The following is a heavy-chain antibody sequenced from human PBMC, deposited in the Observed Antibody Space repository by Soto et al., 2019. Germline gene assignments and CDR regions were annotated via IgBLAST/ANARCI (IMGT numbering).Heavy chain of an antibody. CDR3: ARGGLGYCSGGSCPKTWFDP. CDR2: ISPYNGNT. D-gene: IGHD2-15*01. J-gene: IGHJ5*02. Sequence: QVQLVQSGAEVKKPGASVKVSCKASGYTFTSYGITWVRQAPGQGLEWMGWISPYNGNTNYAQKLQGRVTMTTDTSPTTAYMELRSLRSDDTAVYYCARGGLGYCSGGSCPKTWFDPWGQGTLVTVSS. CDR1: GYTFTSYG. V-gene: IGHV1-18*01.